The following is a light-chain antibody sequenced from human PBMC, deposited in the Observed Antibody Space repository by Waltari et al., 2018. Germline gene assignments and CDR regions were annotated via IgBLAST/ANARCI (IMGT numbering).Light chain of an antibody. J-gene: IGLJ3*02. CDR1: SSNIGAGYD. V-gene: IGLV1-40*01. CDR2: GHN. Sequence: QSVLTQSPSVSGAPGQSITISCTGSSSNIGAGYDVHWYQHLPGTAPKLLIYGHNNRPSGVPDRFSGSKSGTSASLAITGLQAEDEADYYCQSYDSSGSAWVFGGGTKLTVV. CDR3: QSYDSSGSAWV.